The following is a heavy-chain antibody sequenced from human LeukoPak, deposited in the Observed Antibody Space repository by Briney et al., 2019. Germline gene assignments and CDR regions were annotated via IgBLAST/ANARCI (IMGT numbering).Heavy chain of an antibody. CDR2: ISSSSSTT. CDR3: ARALGKGAFDI. V-gene: IGHV3-48*01. CDR1: GFTFSIYS. J-gene: IGHJ3*02. D-gene: IGHD1-26*01. Sequence: GGSLRLSCAASGFTFSIYSMNWVRQAPGKGLEWISFISSSSSTTYYTDSVKGRFTIFRDNAKNSLYLQMNSLRAEDTAVYYCARALGKGAFDIWGHGTMVTVSS.